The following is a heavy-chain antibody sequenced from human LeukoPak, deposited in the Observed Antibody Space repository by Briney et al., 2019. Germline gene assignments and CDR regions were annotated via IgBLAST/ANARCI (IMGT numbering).Heavy chain of an antibody. CDR2: IKQDGSEK. CDR3: ARVGWSASSSWYAEGYYYMDV. V-gene: IGHV3-7*01. D-gene: IGHD6-13*01. CDR1: GFTFSSYW. Sequence: GGSLRLSCAASGFTFSSYWMSWVRQAPGKGLEWVANIKQDGSEKYYVDSVKGRFTISRDNAKNSLYLQMNSLRAEDTAVYYCARVGWSASSSWYAEGYYYMDVRGKGTTVTISS. J-gene: IGHJ6*03.